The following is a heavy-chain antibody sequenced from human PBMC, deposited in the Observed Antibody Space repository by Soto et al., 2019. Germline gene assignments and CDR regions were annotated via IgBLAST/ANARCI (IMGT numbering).Heavy chain of an antibody. D-gene: IGHD6-19*01. CDR2: NSSTSSII. Sequence: EVQLVESGGGLVQPGGSLRLSCAASGFTFSSYSMNWVRQAPGKGLEWVSYNSSTSSIIYYADSVKGRFTISRDNAKNSLYLQMNSLRAEDTAVYYCARDLGWLVPPKPFDYWGQGTLVTVSS. CDR3: ARDLGWLVPPKPFDY. V-gene: IGHV3-48*01. CDR1: GFTFSSYS. J-gene: IGHJ4*02.